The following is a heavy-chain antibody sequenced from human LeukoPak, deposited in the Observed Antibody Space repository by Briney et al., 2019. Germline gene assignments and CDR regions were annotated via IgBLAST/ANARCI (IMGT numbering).Heavy chain of an antibody. V-gene: IGHV3-15*01. Sequence: GGSLRLSCLGSGFTFTTAWMSWVRQAPGKGLEWVGRIKETTYGGTTYYAAPVRGRFTISRDDSKNTLYLQMDNLRVEDTGVCFCSTDGNYWGQGTLVVVS. J-gene: IGHJ4*02. CDR2: IKETTYGGTT. D-gene: IGHD1-14*01. CDR1: GFTFTTAW. CDR3: STDGNY.